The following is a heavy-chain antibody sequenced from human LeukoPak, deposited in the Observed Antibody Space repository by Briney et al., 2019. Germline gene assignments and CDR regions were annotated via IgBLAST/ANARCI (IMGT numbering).Heavy chain of an antibody. CDR2: IRGSGGNT. V-gene: IGHV3-23*01. CDR3: AKYSDSSGYPFGPFDC. J-gene: IGHJ4*02. Sequence: PGRSLRLSCAASGFTFSSYAMTWVRQVPGKGLEWVSGIRGSGGNTYYADSVKGRFTISRDNSKNTLYLQMNSLRAEDTALYYCAKYSDSSGYPFGPFDCWGQGTLVTVSS. D-gene: IGHD3-22*01. CDR1: GFTFSSYA.